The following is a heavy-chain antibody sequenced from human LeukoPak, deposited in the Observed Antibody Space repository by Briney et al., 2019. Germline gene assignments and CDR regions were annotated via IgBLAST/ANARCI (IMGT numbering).Heavy chain of an antibody. V-gene: IGHV3-33*01. CDR1: GFTFSSYG. J-gene: IGHJ6*02. Sequence: PGVSLRLSCAASGFTFSSYGMHWVRQAPGKGLEGVAVIWYDGSNKYYADSVKGRFTISRDNSKNTLYLQMNILRAEDTAVYYCARYGSGSYLNYYGMDVWGQGTTVTVSS. CDR2: IWYDGSNK. CDR3: ARYGSGSYLNYYGMDV. D-gene: IGHD3-10*01.